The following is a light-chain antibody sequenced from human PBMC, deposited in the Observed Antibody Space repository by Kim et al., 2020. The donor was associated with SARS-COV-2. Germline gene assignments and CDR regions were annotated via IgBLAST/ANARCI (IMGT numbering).Light chain of an antibody. CDR2: KDT. CDR3: QSADRGIAIV. J-gene: IGLJ1*01. CDR1: ALPKQY. Sequence: SYELTQPPSVSVSPGQTARITCSGDALPKQYAYWYQQKPGQAPVLVIYKDTERPAGIPERFSGSTSGATVTLTISGVQAEDEADQYCQSADRGIAIVFG. V-gene: IGLV3-25*03.